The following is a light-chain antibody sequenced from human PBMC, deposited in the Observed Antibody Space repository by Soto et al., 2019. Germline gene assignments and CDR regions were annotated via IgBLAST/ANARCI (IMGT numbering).Light chain of an antibody. Sequence: IVLPQSPGTLSLSPGERATLSCRASQSVSSSYLAWYQQKPGQAPRLLIYGASSRATGIPDRLSGSGSGTDFTLTNSRLEPEDFAVYYCQQYGSSPPGFGEGTKVEIK. CDR2: GAS. J-gene: IGKJ1*01. CDR1: QSVSSSY. CDR3: QQYGSSPPG. V-gene: IGKV3-20*01.